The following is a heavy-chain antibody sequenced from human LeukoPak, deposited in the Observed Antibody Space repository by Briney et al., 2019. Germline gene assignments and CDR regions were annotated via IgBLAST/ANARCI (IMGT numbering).Heavy chain of an antibody. V-gene: IGHV4-30-4*08. D-gene: IGHD2-2*01. Sequence: SQTLSLTCTVSGGSISSGDYYWSWIRQPPGKGLEWIGYIYYSGSTYYNPSLKSRVTISVDTSKNQFSLKLSSVTAADTAVYYCARGKGVPAATHFDYWGQGTLVTVSS. CDR1: GGSISSGDYY. CDR3: ARGKGVPAATHFDY. CDR2: IYYSGST. J-gene: IGHJ4*02.